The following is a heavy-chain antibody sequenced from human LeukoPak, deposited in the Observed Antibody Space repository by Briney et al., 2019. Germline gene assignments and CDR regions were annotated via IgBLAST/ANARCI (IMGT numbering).Heavy chain of an antibody. CDR3: ARGGYSGYDETEAFDY. Sequence: ASVKVSCKASGYTFTSYYMHWVRQAPGQGLEWMGIINPSGGSTSYAQKFQGRVTITADKSTSTAYMELSSLRSEDTAVYYCARGGYSGYDETEAFDYWGQGTLVTVSS. CDR1: GYTFTSYY. J-gene: IGHJ4*02. CDR2: INPSGGST. V-gene: IGHV1-46*01. D-gene: IGHD5-12*01.